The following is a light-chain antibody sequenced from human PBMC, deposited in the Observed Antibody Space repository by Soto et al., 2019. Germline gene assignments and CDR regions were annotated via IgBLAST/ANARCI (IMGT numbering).Light chain of an antibody. CDR2: DVS. V-gene: IGLV2-11*01. J-gene: IGLJ3*02. CDR3: SSYAGSYTLV. CDR1: SSDVGGYNY. Sequence: QSALTQPRSVSGSPGQSVTISCTGTSSDVGGYNYVSWYRQHPDKAPKLIIYDVSLRPSGVPDHFSGSKSGNTASLTISGLQAEDEADYYCSSYAGSYTLVFGGGTKLTVL.